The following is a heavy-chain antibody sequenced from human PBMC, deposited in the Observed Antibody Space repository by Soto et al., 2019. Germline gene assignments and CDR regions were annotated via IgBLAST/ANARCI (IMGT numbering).Heavy chain of an antibody. D-gene: IGHD2-15*01. CDR2: IYYSGST. CDR3: TTDAEGGPAH. J-gene: IGHJ4*02. CDR1: GGSISSSNYY. V-gene: IGHV4-39*07. Sequence: PSETLSLTCTVSGGSISSSNYYWGWIRQPPGKGLEWIGCIYYSGSTYYNPSLKSRVTISVDTSKNQFSLKLSSATAADTAVYYCTTDAEGGPAHWGQGTLVTVSS.